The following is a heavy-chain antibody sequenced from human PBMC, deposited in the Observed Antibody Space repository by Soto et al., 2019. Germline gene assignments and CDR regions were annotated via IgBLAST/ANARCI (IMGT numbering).Heavy chain of an antibody. CDR1: GGSISSYY. V-gene: IGHV4-59*01. CDR3: ASAYCINVVCYRGRYFDY. J-gene: IGHJ4*02. Sequence: SETLSLTCTVSGGSISSYYWSWIRQPPGKGLEWIGYIYYSGSTNYYPSIKTRVTISVDTSKNHFSLKLSSVTAADTAVYYWASAYCINVVCYRGRYFDYWGQGTLVTVSS. CDR2: IYYSGST. D-gene: IGHD2-8*01.